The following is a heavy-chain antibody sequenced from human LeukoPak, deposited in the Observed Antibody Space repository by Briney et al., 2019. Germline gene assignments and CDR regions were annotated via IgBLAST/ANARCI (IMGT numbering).Heavy chain of an antibody. V-gene: IGHV3-30*18. D-gene: IGHD5-24*01. CDR2: IFYDGSNK. J-gene: IGHJ4*02. Sequence: PGGSLRLSCAASGFTFRNYDMHWVRQAPGKGLEWVAVIFYDGSNKYYGDSVKGRFTISRDNSKNSLYLQMNSLRAEDTAVYYCAKETERWVQSPFDSWGQGTLVTVSS. CDR1: GFTFRNYD. CDR3: AKETERWVQSPFDS.